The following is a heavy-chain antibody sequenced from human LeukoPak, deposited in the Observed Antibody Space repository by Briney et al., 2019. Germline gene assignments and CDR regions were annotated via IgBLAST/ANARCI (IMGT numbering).Heavy chain of an antibody. Sequence: GGSLRLSCAASGLTFSSYGMSWVRQAPGKELDWVSAISGSGGSTYYADSVKGRFTISRDNIKITLYLQMNSLRAEDTAVDYCAKRRRDYGGNSYYFDYWGQGTLVTVSS. CDR2: ISGSGGST. CDR3: AKRRRDYGGNSYYFDY. V-gene: IGHV3-23*01. D-gene: IGHD4-23*01. J-gene: IGHJ4*02. CDR1: GLTFSSYG.